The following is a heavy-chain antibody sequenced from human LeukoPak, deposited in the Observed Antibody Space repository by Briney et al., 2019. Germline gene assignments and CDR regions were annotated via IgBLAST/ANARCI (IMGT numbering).Heavy chain of an antibody. CDR2: IYSGGST. V-gene: IGHV3-53*01. CDR1: GFTVSSNY. D-gene: IGHD3-3*01. CDR3: ARDGPYYDFWSGASPYYMDV. J-gene: IGHJ6*03. Sequence: SGGSLRLSCAASGFTVSSNYMSWVRQAPGKGLEWVSVIYSGGSTYYADSVKGRFTISRDNSKNTLYLQMNSLRAEDTAVYYCARDGPYYDFWSGASPYYMDVWGKGTTATVSS.